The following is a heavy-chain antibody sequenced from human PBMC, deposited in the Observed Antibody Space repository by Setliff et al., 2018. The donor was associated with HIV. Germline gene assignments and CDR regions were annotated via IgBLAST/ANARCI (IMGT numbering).Heavy chain of an antibody. V-gene: IGHV1-18*01. CDR1: GYTFTNYG. Sequence: ASVKVSCKASGYTFTNYGISWVRQAPGQGLEWMGWISAYNGNTNYAQKLQDRVTMTTDTSTSTAYMELRSLRSDDTAVYYCARILVGVDDAFDIWGQGTMVTLSS. CDR3: ARILVGVDDAFDI. J-gene: IGHJ3*02. CDR2: ISAYNGNT. D-gene: IGHD1-26*01.